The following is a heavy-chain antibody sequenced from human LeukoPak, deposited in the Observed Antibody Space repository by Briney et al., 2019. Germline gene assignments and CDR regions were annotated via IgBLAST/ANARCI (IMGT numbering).Heavy chain of an antibody. CDR3: ASGDIVATIKYFQH. CDR2: IIPIFGTA. D-gene: IGHD5-12*01. CDR1: GGTFSSYA. Sequence: SVKVSCKASGGTFSSYAISWVRQAPGQGLEWMGGIIPIFGTANYAQKFQGRVTITADKSSSTAYMELSSLRSEDTAVYYCASGDIVATIKYFQHWGQGTLVTVSS. V-gene: IGHV1-69*06. J-gene: IGHJ1*01.